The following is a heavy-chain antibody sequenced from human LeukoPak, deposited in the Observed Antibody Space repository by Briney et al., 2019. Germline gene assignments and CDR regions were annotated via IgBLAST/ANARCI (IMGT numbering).Heavy chain of an antibody. CDR1: GYTFTGYY. D-gene: IGHD6-19*01. CDR3: ARESYDIAVAGYYYYYGMDV. V-gene: IGHV1-2*02. J-gene: IGHJ6*02. Sequence: ASVKVSCKASGYTFTGYYMHWVRQAPGQGLEWMGWINPNSGGTNYAQKFQGRVTMTRDTAISTAYMELSRLRSYDTAVYYCARESYDIAVAGYYYYYGMDVWGQGTTVTVSS. CDR2: INPNSGGT.